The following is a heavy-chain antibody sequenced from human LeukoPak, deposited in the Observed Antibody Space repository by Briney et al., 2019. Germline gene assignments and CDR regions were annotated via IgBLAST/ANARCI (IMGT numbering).Heavy chain of an antibody. CDR1: GFTVSSIH. V-gene: IGHV3-53*01. J-gene: IGHJ4*02. Sequence: GGSLRLSCAASGFTVSSIHMVWVRQAPGKGLEWVSVTYTGGNSYYADSVKGRFTISRDNSKNTLSLQMNSLRAEDTAVYYCAKDPLRDYYDSIPSYYFDYWGQGTLVTVSS. CDR2: TYTGGNS. D-gene: IGHD3-22*01. CDR3: AKDPLRDYYDSIPSYYFDY.